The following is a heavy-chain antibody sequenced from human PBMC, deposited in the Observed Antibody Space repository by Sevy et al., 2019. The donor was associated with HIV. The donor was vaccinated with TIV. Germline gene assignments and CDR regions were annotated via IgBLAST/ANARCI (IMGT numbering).Heavy chain of an antibody. Sequence: ASVKVSCKVSGYTLTELSMHWVRQAPGKGLEWMGGFDPEDGETIDAQKFQGRVTMTEDTSTDTAYMELSSLRSEDTAVYYCATNNGYSSSWYRAFDIWGQGTMVTVSS. J-gene: IGHJ3*02. D-gene: IGHD6-13*01. CDR3: ATNNGYSSSWYRAFDI. CDR1: GYTLTELS. CDR2: FDPEDGET. V-gene: IGHV1-24*01.